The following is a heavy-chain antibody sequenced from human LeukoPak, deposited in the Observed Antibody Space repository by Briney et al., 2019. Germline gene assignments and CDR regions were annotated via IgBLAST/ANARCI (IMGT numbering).Heavy chain of an antibody. D-gene: IGHD6-19*01. CDR3: AKDRSRIAVPFDY. Sequence: GGSLRLSCAASGFTFRSYGMHWVRQAPGKGLEWVAFIRFDGSDEYYADSVKGRFTISRDNSKNTLYLQMNSLRAEDTAVYYCAKDRSRIAVPFDYWGQGTLVTVSS. CDR2: IRFDGSDE. V-gene: IGHV3-30*02. J-gene: IGHJ4*02. CDR1: GFTFRSYG.